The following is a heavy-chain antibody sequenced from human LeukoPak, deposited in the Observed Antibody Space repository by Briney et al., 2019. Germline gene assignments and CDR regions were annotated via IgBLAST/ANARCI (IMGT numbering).Heavy chain of an antibody. Sequence: PGGSLKLSCVASGFTFSDSWMSWVRQAPGKGLEWVANIKQDGSEKYYVDSVKGRFTISRDNAKNSLYLQMNSLRAEDTAVYYCARVVPPLYYFDYWGQGTLVTVSS. J-gene: IGHJ4*02. V-gene: IGHV3-7*01. CDR2: IKQDGSEK. D-gene: IGHD3-10*01. CDR3: ARVVPPLYYFDY. CDR1: GFTFSDSW.